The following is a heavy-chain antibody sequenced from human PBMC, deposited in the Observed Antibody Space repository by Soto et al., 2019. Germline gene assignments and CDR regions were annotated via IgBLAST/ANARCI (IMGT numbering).Heavy chain of an antibody. CDR1: GVAFSTFP. V-gene: IGHV3-64*04. CDR2: INSDGDST. Sequence: GGSRRLSCSASGVAFSTFPIHGGRQAPGKGLEYVSAINSDGDSTWYADSVNGRFTVSRDNSKNTLYLQMNNLRVEDTATYYCAKDISHRDYYFDCWGQGTLVTAPQ. CDR3: AKDISHRDYYFDC. J-gene: IGHJ4*02. D-gene: IGHD3-3*02.